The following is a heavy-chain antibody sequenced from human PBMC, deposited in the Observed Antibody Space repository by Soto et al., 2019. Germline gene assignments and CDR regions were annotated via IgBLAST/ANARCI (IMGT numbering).Heavy chain of an antibody. CDR1: GGTFSSYA. CDR3: ARDRGGAAAAPVGHAFDI. Sequence: ASVKVSCKASGGTFSSYAISWVRQAPGQGLEWMGGIIPIFGTANYAQKFQGRVTITADESTSTAYMELSSLRSEDTAVYYCARDRGGAAAAPVGHAFDIWGQGTMVTVSS. J-gene: IGHJ3*02. D-gene: IGHD6-13*01. V-gene: IGHV1-69*13. CDR2: IIPIFGTA.